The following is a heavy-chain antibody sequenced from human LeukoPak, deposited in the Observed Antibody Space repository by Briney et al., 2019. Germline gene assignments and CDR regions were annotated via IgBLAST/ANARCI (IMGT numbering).Heavy chain of an antibody. CDR1: VGTFSSYA. CDR2: IIPIFGTA. D-gene: IGHD2-2*01. V-gene: IGHV1-69*01. J-gene: IGHJ4*02. Sequence: ASVKVSRKASVGTFSSYAISWVRQAPGQGREWMGGIIPIFGTANYAQKFQGRVTITADESTSTAYMELSSLRSEDTAVYYCARSPRPVVPAAPTMYYFDYWGQGTLVSVSS. CDR3: ARSPRPVVPAAPTMYYFDY.